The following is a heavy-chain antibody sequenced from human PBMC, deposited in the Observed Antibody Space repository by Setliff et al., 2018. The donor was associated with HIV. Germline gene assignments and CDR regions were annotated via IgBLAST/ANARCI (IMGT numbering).Heavy chain of an antibody. J-gene: IGHJ3*01. V-gene: IGHV5-51*01. CDR1: GYSFSSNW. Sequence: ESLKISCQSSGYSFSSNWIAWVRQMPGEGLEWMGIIYPGDSDTRYSPSLQGQVSISVDMSLNTAYLQWRSLKASDTAMYYCARVMVGAYDAFDLWGQGTMVTV. CDR3: ARVMVGAYDAFDL. D-gene: IGHD1-26*01. CDR2: IYPGDSDT.